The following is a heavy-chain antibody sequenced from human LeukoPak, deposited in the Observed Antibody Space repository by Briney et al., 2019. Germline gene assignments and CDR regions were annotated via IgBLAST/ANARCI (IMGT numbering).Heavy chain of an antibody. J-gene: IGHJ4*02. CDR1: GGSFSGYY. CDR3: ARAASYCSGGSCYSGETYYFDY. Sequence: SETLSLTCAVYGGSFSGYYWSWIRQPPGKGLEWVGEINHRGSTNYNPSLKSRVTISVDTSKNQFSLKLSSVTAADPAVYYCARAASYCSGGSCYSGETYYFDYWGQGTLVTVSS. V-gene: IGHV4-34*01. CDR2: INHRGST. D-gene: IGHD2-15*01.